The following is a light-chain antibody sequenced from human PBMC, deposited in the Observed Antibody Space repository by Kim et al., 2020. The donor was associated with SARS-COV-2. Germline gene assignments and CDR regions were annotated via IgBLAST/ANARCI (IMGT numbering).Light chain of an antibody. Sequence: SYELTQPPSLSVAPGKTARITCGGNNIGSKSVHWYQQKPGQAPVLVIYYDSDRPSGIPERFSGSNSGNTATLTISRVEAGDEADYYCQVWDRSSDHPVFGGGTQLTVL. V-gene: IGLV3-21*04. CDR2: YDS. CDR1: NIGSKS. CDR3: QVWDRSSDHPV. J-gene: IGLJ2*01.